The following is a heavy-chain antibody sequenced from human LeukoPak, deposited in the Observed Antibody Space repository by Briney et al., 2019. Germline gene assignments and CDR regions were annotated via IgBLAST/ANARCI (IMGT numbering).Heavy chain of an antibody. J-gene: IGHJ4*02. CDR2: IYHSGST. V-gene: IGHV4-30-2*01. Sequence: SQTLSLTCTVSGVSISSGGYYWSWIRQPPGKGLEWIGYIYHSGSTYYNPSLKSRVTISVDRSKNQFSLKLSSVTAADTAVYYCARPEREYSYGSFDYWGQGTLVTVSS. CDR3: ARPEREYSYGSFDY. CDR1: GVSISSGGYY. D-gene: IGHD5-18*01.